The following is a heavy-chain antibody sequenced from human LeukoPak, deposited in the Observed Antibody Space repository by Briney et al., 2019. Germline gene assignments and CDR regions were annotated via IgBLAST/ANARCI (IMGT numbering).Heavy chain of an antibody. J-gene: IGHJ4*02. CDR2: ISGSGGST. D-gene: IGHD3-9*01. CDR3: AKSVQGITIFWPIYYFDY. V-gene: IGHV3-23*01. CDR1: GFTFREYG. Sequence: GGSLRLSCVAPGFTFREYGFHWVRQAPGKGLEWVSAISGSGGSTYYADSVKGRFTISRDNSKNTLYLQMNSLRAEDTAVYYCAKSVQGITIFWPIYYFDYWGQGTLVTVSS.